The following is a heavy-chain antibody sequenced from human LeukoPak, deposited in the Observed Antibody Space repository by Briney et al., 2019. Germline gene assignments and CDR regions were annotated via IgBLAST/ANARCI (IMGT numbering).Heavy chain of an antibody. V-gene: IGHV4-31*03. J-gene: IGHJ4*02. Sequence: PSETLSLTCTVSGGSISSGGYYWSWIRQHPGKGLEWIGYIYYSGSTYYNPSLKSRVTISVETSKNQFSLKLSSGTAADTAVYYFSEGLPPGEFCYLGQGTLVTVSS. CDR1: GGSISSGGYY. CDR2: IYYSGST. D-gene: IGHD3-10*01. CDR3: SEGLPPGEFCY.